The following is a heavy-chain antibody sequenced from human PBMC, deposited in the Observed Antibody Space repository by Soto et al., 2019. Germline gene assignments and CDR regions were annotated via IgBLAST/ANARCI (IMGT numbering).Heavy chain of an antibody. Sequence: QVQLVQSEAEVKKPGSSVEVSCKASGGTLSNYALSWVRQAPGQGLEWVGGIIPIFGTSNYAQNFQGRVTITADEATSTAYMELSSLRSEDTAVYYCARGVRTGFYGMDVWGQGATVTVSS. V-gene: IGHV1-69*01. CDR2: IIPIFGTS. D-gene: IGHD3-10*01. CDR1: GGTLSNYA. CDR3: ARGVRTGFYGMDV. J-gene: IGHJ6*02.